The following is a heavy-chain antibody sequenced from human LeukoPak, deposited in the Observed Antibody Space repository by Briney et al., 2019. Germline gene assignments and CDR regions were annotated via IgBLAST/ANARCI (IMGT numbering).Heavy chain of an antibody. V-gene: IGHV1-69*13. CDR2: IIPIFGTA. CDR3: ASPSINAGMDAFDI. D-gene: IGHD5-24*01. Sequence: ASVKVSCKASGGTFSSYAISWVRQAPGQGLEWMGGIIPIFGTANYAQKFQGRVTITADESTSTAYMELSSLRSEDTAVYYCASPSINAGMDAFDIWGQGTMVTVSS. J-gene: IGHJ3*02. CDR1: GGTFSSYA.